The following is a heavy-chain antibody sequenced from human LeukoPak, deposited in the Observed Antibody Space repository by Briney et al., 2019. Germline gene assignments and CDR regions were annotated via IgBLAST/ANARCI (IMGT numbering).Heavy chain of an antibody. CDR3: ARIYSSGWNWYFDL. J-gene: IGHJ2*01. Sequence: GGSLRLSCAASGFTFSSYWMSWVRQAPGKGLEWVANIKQDGSEKYYVDSVKGRFTISRDNAKNSLYLQMNSLRADDTAVYYCARIYSSGWNWYFDLWGRGTLVTVSS. V-gene: IGHV3-7*04. CDR1: GFTFSSYW. D-gene: IGHD6-19*01. CDR2: IKQDGSEK.